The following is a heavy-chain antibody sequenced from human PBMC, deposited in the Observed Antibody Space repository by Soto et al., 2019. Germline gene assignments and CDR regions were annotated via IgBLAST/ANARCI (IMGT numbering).Heavy chain of an antibody. CDR2: ISGSGGST. D-gene: IGHD2-8*01. Sequence: PGGSLRLSCAASGFTFSSYAMSWVRQAPGKGLEWVSAISGSGGSTYYADSVKGRFTISRDNAKNTLYLQMNNLRAEDTAVYYCARDSMKGRFDPWGQGTLVTVSS. V-gene: IGHV3-23*01. CDR3: ARDSMKGRFDP. CDR1: GFTFSSYA. J-gene: IGHJ5*02.